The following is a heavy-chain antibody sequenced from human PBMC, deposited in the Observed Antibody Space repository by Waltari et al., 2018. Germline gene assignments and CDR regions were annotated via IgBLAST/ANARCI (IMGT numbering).Heavy chain of an antibody. CDR2: ISSSSSYI. CDR1: GFTFSSYS. J-gene: IGHJ4*02. D-gene: IGHD3-22*01. V-gene: IGHV3-21*01. CDR3: ARDYYDSSGYYYFDY. Sequence: EVQLVESGGGLVKPGGSLRLSCAASGFTFSSYSMNWVRQAPGKGLEGVSSISSSSSYIYYADSVKGRFTISRDNAKNSLYLQMNSLRAEDTAVYYCARDYYDSSGYYYFDYWGQGTLVTVSS.